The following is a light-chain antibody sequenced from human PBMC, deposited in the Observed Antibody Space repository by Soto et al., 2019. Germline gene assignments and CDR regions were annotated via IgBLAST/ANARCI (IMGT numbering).Light chain of an antibody. CDR3: SSYTYSSTHYVV. J-gene: IGLJ2*01. V-gene: IGLV2-14*01. CDR1: SSDVGGYNY. Sequence: QSVLTQPASVSGSPGQSITISCTGTSSDVGGYNYVSLYQQHPGKAPKLMIYDVSNRPSGVSNRFSGSKSGNTASLTISGLQAEEEADYYCSSYTYSSTHYVVFGGGTKVTV. CDR2: DVS.